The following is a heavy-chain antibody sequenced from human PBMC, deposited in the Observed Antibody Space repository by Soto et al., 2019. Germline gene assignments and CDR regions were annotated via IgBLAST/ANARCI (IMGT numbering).Heavy chain of an antibody. Sequence: PSETLSPTCTLSGGSITSRGYYCNRIRQHPGKGLEWTGHTYYSGSTYYNPSLKTRVTISVDPSKTKFSRKPSAVTAADTAVYYCGRDTLGYCGSTSCLGGWFDSWGQGTLVTVSS. CDR3: GRDTLGYCGSTSCLGGWFDS. CDR2: TYYSGST. J-gene: IGHJ5*01. D-gene: IGHD2-2*01. CDR1: GGSITSRGYY. V-gene: IGHV4-31*03.